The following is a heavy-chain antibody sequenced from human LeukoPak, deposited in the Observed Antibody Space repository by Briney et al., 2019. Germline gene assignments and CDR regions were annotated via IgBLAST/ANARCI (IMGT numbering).Heavy chain of an antibody. CDR3: ARVRVWELRQNWFDP. CDR2: INPNSGGT. Sequence: GASVKVSCKASGYTFTGYYMHWVRQAPGQGLEWMGWINPNSGGTNYAQKFQGRVTMTRDTSISTAYMELSRLRSDDTAVYYCARVRVWELRQNWFDPWGQGTLVTVSS. CDR1: GYTFTGYY. J-gene: IGHJ5*02. D-gene: IGHD1-26*01. V-gene: IGHV1-2*02.